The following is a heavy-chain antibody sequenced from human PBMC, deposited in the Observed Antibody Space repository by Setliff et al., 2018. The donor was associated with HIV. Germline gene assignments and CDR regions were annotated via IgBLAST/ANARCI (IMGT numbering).Heavy chain of an antibody. J-gene: IGHJ4*02. CDR2: IIHSGGT. Sequence: SETLSLTCSVSGDSISNYFWTWIRQPAGKGLEWIGEIIHSGGTNYNRSLKSRVTISVDTSKNQFSLNLSSVTAADTAVYYCARGGLGVVGAIDYWSQGTLVTVSS. D-gene: IGHD2-15*01. CDR3: ARGGLGVVGAIDY. CDR1: GDSISNYF. V-gene: IGHV4-34*01.